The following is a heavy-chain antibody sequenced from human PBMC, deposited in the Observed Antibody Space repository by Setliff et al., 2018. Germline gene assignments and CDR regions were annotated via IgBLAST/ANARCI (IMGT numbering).Heavy chain of an antibody. CDR3: AREGVGWYWFDY. J-gene: IGHJ4*02. CDR1: GGLSSRHY. Sequence: SETLSLTCTVSGGLSSRHYWSWIRQPPGKGLEWIGYINYSGSTSYNPSLKSRVAISIDVSKKQFSLELNSVTPADTAVYYCAREGVGWYWFDYWGQGTLVTVSS. V-gene: IGHV4-59*11. CDR2: INYSGST. D-gene: IGHD6-19*01.